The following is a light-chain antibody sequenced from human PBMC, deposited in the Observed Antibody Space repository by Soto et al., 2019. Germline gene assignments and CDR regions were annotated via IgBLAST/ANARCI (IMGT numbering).Light chain of an antibody. CDR2: GAS. CDR1: QSVGRNF. CDR3: RQYAASPLT. V-gene: IGKV3-20*01. Sequence: EIVLTQSPGTLSLSPGESTTLSCRASQSVGRNFLAGYQQKPGRAPRLLIHGASYRATGVPDRFSGSGSETDFTLTISRLEPEDFAVYYCRQYAASPLTFGGGTKVEIK. J-gene: IGKJ4*01.